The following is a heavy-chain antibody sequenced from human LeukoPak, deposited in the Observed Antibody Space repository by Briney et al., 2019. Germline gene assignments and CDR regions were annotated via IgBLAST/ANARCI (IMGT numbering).Heavy chain of an antibody. Sequence: ASVKVSCRTSGYTFTGYYMHWVRQAPGQGLEWMGRINANSGGTNYAQKFQGRVTMTRDTSISTAYMELSRLGSDDTAVYYCARAVATSGYYHDYWGQRTLVTVSS. CDR2: INANSGGT. CDR1: GYTFTGYY. J-gene: IGHJ4*02. CDR3: ARAVATSGYYHDY. V-gene: IGHV1-2*06. D-gene: IGHD3-22*01.